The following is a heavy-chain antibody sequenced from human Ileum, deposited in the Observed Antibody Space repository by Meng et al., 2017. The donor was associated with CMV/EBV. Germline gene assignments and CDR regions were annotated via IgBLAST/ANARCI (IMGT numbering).Heavy chain of an antibody. CDR3: ARESAGFYSMDV. Sequence: LSLTCAASGFTVSSNYMSWVRQAPGKGLEWVSVIYSGGGSTHYADSVKGRFTISRDNSKNTLYLQMNSLRAEDTAVYYCARESAGFYSMDVWGQGTTVTVSS. CDR1: GFTVSSNY. V-gene: IGHV3-66*02. CDR2: IYSGGGST. D-gene: IGHD2-21*01. J-gene: IGHJ6*02.